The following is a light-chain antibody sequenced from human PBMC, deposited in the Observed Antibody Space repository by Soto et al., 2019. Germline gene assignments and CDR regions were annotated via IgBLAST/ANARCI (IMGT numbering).Light chain of an antibody. J-gene: IGKJ4*01. CDR1: QDISNM. CDR2: GAS. Sequence: EIVMTQSPATLSVSPGERATLSCRASQDISNMLAWYQHKPGQAPRLLIYGASTWASGIPFRFSGSGSGTEFPLTISSLQSEDVAFYYCQQYNTSPSLTFGGGTKVEIK. V-gene: IGKV3-15*01. CDR3: QQYNTSPSLT.